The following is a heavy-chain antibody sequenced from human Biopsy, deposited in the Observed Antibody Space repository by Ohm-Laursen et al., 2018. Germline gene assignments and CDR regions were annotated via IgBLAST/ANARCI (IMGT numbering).Heavy chain of an antibody. CDR1: GYTYTSYG. Sequence: GASVKVSCKASGYTYTSYGISWVRQAPGQGPEWMGWISGYNGNTVYPQNHQGRVTLTTDTSTSTAYMELRSLRFDDTAIYYCTRDRHYASGSYAGMDVWGQGTTVTVSS. V-gene: IGHV1-18*01. D-gene: IGHD3-10*01. CDR2: ISGYNGNT. J-gene: IGHJ6*02. CDR3: TRDRHYASGSYAGMDV.